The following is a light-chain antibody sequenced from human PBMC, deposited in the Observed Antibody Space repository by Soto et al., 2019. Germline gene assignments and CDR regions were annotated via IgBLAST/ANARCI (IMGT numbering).Light chain of an antibody. CDR3: QQYTNWPPYT. J-gene: IGKJ2*01. Sequence: EIVMTQSPATLSVSPGERATLSCRASQSGSSNLAWYQQKPGQAPRLLIYGASTRATGIPARFSGSGSGTDFTLNVSSLQSEDFAVYYGQQYTNWPPYTFGQGTKLEIK. V-gene: IGKV3-15*01. CDR2: GAS. CDR1: QSGSSN.